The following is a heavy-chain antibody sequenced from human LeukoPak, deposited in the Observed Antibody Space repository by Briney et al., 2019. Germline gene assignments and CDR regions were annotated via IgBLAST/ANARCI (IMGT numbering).Heavy chain of an antibody. D-gene: IGHD3-3*01. Sequence: SETLSLTCAVYGGSFSGYYWSWIRQPPGKGLEWIGEINHSGSTNYNPSLKSRVTISVDTSKNQFPLKLSSVTAADTAVYYCARVPLRFLEWLSPPNWFDPWGQGTLVTVSS. V-gene: IGHV4-34*01. J-gene: IGHJ5*02. CDR3: ARVPLRFLEWLSPPNWFDP. CDR1: GGSFSGYY. CDR2: INHSGST.